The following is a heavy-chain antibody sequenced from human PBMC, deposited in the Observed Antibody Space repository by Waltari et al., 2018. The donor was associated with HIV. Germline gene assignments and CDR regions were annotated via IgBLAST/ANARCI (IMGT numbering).Heavy chain of an antibody. CDR2: ILPKSGDK. Sequence: QVQLVQSGAEVKRPGASVTVSCKASGYTFSDHYIHWVRQAPGQGFEWMGCILPKSGDKRFAQEFQGRLTLTGDTSISTAYMELNRLTTDDTAVYYCTRSDGMATTLLHYWGQGTLVTVSS. CDR3: TRSDGMATTLLHY. J-gene: IGHJ4*02. CDR1: GYTFSDHY. V-gene: IGHV1-2*02. D-gene: IGHD5-12*01.